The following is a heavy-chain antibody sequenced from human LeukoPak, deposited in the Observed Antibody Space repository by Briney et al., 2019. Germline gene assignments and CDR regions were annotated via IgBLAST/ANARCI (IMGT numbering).Heavy chain of an antibody. V-gene: IGHV2-5*01. CDR2: IYWNDDK. D-gene: IGHD2-2*01. J-gene: IGHJ4*02. CDR3: ARRPCNSTSCPRGPFDY. CDR1: QFSLGPTAVG. Sequence: SGPTLVKPRQTLTLTCTFSQFSLGPTAVGVGWIRHPPGKALECLALIYWNDDKRYSPSLKSRLTITKDTSKNQVVLTMTNMDPVDTATYYRARRPCNSTSCPRGPFDYWGQGTLVTVSS.